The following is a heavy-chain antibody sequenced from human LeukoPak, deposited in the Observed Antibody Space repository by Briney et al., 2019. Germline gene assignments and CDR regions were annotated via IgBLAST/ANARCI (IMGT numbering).Heavy chain of an antibody. V-gene: IGHV1-46*01. Sequence: ASVKVSCKASGYTFTSYYMHWVRQAPGQGLEWMGIINPSGGSTSYAQKLQGRVTMTRDTSTSTVYMELSSLRSEDTAVYYCARLRYDSSGYYYLDYWGQGTLVTVSS. J-gene: IGHJ4*02. CDR3: ARLRYDSSGYYYLDY. D-gene: IGHD3-22*01. CDR1: GYTFTSYY. CDR2: INPSGGST.